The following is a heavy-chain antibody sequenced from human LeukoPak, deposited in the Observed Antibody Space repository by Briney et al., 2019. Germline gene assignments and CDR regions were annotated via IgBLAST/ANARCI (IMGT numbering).Heavy chain of an antibody. CDR3: ARLCRGIAAAEGENDY. Sequence: PSETLSLTCTVSGGSISSSSYYWGWIRQPPGKGLEWIGSIYYSGSTYYNPSLKSRVTISVDTSKNQFSLKLSSVTAADTAVYYCARLCRGIAAAEGENDYWGQGTLVTVSS. CDR2: IYYSGST. V-gene: IGHV4-39*01. CDR1: GGSISSSSYY. D-gene: IGHD6-13*01. J-gene: IGHJ4*02.